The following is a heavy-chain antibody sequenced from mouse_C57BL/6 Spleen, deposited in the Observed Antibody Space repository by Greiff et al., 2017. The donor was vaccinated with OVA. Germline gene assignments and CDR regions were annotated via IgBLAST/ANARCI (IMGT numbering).Heavy chain of an antibody. CDR1: GFSLTSYG. J-gene: IGHJ4*01. CDR2: IWSGGST. Sequence: VKLMESGPGLVQPSQSLSITCTVSGFSLTSYGVHWVRQPPGKGLEWLGVIWSGGSTDYNAAFISRLSISKDNSKSQVFFKMNSLQADDTAIYYCAKVYYYAMDYWGQGTSVTVSS. CDR3: AKVYYYAMDY. V-gene: IGHV2-4*01.